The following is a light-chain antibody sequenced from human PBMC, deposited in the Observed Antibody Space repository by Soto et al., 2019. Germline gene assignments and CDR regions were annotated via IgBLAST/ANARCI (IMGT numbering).Light chain of an antibody. J-gene: IGKJ1*01. CDR2: KAS. V-gene: IGKV1-5*03. Sequence: DIQLTQSPSFLSASVGDRVTITCRASQGINRFLAWYQQKPGKAPKLLIYKASTLKSGVPSRFSGSGSGTEFTLTISSLQPDDFATYYCQHYNSYSEAFGQGTKVDTK. CDR3: QHYNSYSEA. CDR1: QGINRF.